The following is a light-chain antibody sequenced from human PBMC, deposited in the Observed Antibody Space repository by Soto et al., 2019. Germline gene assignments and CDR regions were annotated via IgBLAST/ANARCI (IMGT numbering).Light chain of an antibody. CDR1: QSIYTK. V-gene: IGKV3-20*01. J-gene: IGKJ2*01. CDR3: QQYAGSLYT. CDR2: DAS. Sequence: EIVLTQSPGTLSLSPGEGATLSCRASQSIYTKLAWYQKKSGQAPRLLIYDASTRAYGIPDRFGGSGSGTDFSLTISRLEPEDFAVYYCQQYAGSLYTFAQGTKLDIK.